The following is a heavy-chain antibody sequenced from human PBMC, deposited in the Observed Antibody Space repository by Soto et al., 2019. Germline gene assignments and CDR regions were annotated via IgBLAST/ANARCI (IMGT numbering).Heavy chain of an antibody. D-gene: IGHD3-22*01. Sequence: QVHLQESGPGLVQSSGTLSLTCGVSSLPIRTGNWWTLVRQPPGKGLEWIGEIYHGGNTNYRPSLQSRCTISVEKTNNQFSLRLSSVPAADTAVYYCARHSSYYYDSSTYYDSWGQGALVTVSS. V-gene: IGHV4-4*02. CDR2: IYHGGNT. CDR1: SLPIRTGNW. J-gene: IGHJ5*01. CDR3: ARHSSYYYDSSTYYDS.